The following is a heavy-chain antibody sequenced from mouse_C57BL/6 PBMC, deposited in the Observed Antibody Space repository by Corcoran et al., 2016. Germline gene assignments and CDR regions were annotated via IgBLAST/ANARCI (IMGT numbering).Heavy chain of an antibody. CDR2: IYPRSGNT. D-gene: IGHD3-2*02. V-gene: IGHV1-81*01. J-gene: IGHJ2*01. Sequence: QVQLQQSGAELARPGASVKLSCKASGYTFTSYGISWVKQRTGQGLEWIGEIYPRSGNTYYNEKFKGKATLTADKSSSAAYMELRSLTSEDSAVYFCARRGSSGLYWGQGTTLTVSS. CDR3: ARRGSSGLY. CDR1: GYTFTSYG.